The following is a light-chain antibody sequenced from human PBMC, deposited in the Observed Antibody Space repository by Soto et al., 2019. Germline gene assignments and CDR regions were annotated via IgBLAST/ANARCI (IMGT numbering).Light chain of an antibody. CDR2: AAS. CDR3: QQSYSTPKT. J-gene: IGKJ3*01. V-gene: IGKV1-39*01. Sequence: DIQMTQSPSSLSASVGDRVTITCRASQSISSYLNWYQQKPGKAPKLLIYAASSLQSGVPSRFSGRGSGTDFTLTIRSLQPEDFATYYCQQSYSTPKTFGPGTKVDIK. CDR1: QSISSY.